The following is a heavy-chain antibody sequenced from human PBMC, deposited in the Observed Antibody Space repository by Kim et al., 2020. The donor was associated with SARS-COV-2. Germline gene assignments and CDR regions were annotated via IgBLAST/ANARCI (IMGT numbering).Heavy chain of an antibody. CDR3: ARGSLSSDFHSGLAV. D-gene: IGHD3-3*01. V-gene: IGHV3-23*01. J-gene: IGHJ6*02. Sequence: ADSVRARFPISRDNSKNSLWRQMNSLRAEDTATYYCARGSLSSDFHSGLAVWGQGTTVTVSS.